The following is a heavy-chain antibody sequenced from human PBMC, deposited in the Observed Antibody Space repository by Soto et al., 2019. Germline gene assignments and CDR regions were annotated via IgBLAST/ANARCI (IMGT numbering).Heavy chain of an antibody. D-gene: IGHD6-13*01. Sequence: GGSLRLSCSASGFTFRSFTMNWFRQAPGKGLEWVSTISSNSAYIYYTDALRGRFTISRDNAKNSLHLQMNSLRAEDTAVYYCTRDASRDSSARGWFDPWGPGTLVTVSS. CDR3: TRDASRDSSARGWFDP. J-gene: IGHJ5*02. V-gene: IGHV3-21*01. CDR1: GFTFRSFT. CDR2: ISSNSAYI.